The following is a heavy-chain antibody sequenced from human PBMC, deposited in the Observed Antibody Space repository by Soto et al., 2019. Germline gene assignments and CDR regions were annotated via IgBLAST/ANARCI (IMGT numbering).Heavy chain of an antibody. V-gene: IGHV3-7*05. D-gene: IGHD3-10*01. CDR1: GFTFSSYW. CDR3: ARASSGDYVDY. J-gene: IGHJ4*02. Sequence: GESLKISCAASGFTFSSYWMSWVRQAPGKGLEWVANIKQDGSEKYYVDSVKGRFTISRDNAKNSLYLQMNSLRAEDTAVYYCARASSGDYVDYWGQGTLVTVSS. CDR2: IKQDGSEK.